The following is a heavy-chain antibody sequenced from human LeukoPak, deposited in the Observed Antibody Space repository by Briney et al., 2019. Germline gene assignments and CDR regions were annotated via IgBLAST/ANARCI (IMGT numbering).Heavy chain of an antibody. CDR1: GGSFSGYY. CDR3: ANQKRYYGSSGYSRLFDY. D-gene: IGHD3-22*01. J-gene: IGHJ4*02. V-gene: IGHV4-34*01. Sequence: SETLSLTCAVYGGSFSGYYWSWIRQPPGKGLEWIGEINHSGSTNYNPSLKSRVTISVDTSKNQFSLKLSSVTAADTAVYYCANQKRYYGSSGYSRLFDYWGQGTLVTVSS. CDR2: INHSGST.